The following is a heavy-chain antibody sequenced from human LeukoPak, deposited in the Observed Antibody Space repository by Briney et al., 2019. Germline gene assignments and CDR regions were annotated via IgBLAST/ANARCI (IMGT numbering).Heavy chain of an antibody. V-gene: IGHV5-51*01. Sequence: GDSLKISCKGSGYSFTDYWIGWVRQMPGKGLEWMGIIYPGDSDTRYSPSFQGQVTFSADKSISTAYLQWSSLKASDTAFYYCARQVYCSGDSCYSGHYYCMDVWGKGTTVTVSS. CDR3: ARQVYCSGDSCYSGHYYCMDV. CDR2: IYPGDSDT. J-gene: IGHJ6*03. D-gene: IGHD2-15*01. CDR1: GYSFTDYW.